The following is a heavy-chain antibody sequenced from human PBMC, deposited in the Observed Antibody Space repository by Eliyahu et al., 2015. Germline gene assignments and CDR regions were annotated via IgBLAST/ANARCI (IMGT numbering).Heavy chain of an antibody. Sequence: EVQLVESGGGLVKPGGSXRXSCAXSGFPSRXXXMNWVRQAPGKGLGWVASITSTSSNYIDYADSLKGRFTISRDDAKKSLYLQMNSLSAADTAVYYCARADATGSDGAFDIWGRGTMLIVSS. CDR2: ITSTSSNYI. D-gene: IGHD3-10*01. CDR1: GFPSRXXX. CDR3: ARADATGSDGAFDI. J-gene: IGHJ3*02. V-gene: IGHV3-21*01.